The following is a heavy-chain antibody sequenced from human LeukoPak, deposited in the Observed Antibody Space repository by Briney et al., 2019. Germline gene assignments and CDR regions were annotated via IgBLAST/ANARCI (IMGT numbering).Heavy chain of an antibody. J-gene: IGHJ4*02. D-gene: IGHD3-3*01. V-gene: IGHV1-8*01. CDR1: GYTFTSYD. Sequence: ASVKVSCKASGYTFTSYDINWVRQATGQGLEWMGWMNPNSGNTGYAQKFQGRVTMTRNTSISTAYMELSSLRSEDTAVYYCARGLTEKLRFLEWLPAPPYYFDYWGQGTLVTVSS. CDR2: MNPNSGNT. CDR3: ARGLTEKLRFLEWLPAPPYYFDY.